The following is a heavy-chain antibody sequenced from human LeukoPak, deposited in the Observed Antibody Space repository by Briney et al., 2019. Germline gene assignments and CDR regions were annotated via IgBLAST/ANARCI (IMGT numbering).Heavy chain of an antibody. CDR1: GYTFTSYD. D-gene: IGHD2-2*02. CDR3: AREVGYCSSTSCYTPRPDFDY. Sequence: ASVKVSCKASGYTFTSYDINWVRQAPGQGVEWMGRIIPILGIANYAQKFQGRVTITAYKSTSTAYMELSSLRSEDTDVYYCAREVGYCSSTSCYTPRPDFDYWGQGTLVTVSS. CDR2: IIPILGIA. V-gene: IGHV1-69*04. J-gene: IGHJ4*02.